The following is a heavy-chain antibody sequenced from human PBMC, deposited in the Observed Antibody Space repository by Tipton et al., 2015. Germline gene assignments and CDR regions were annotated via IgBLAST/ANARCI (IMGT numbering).Heavy chain of an antibody. V-gene: IGHV1-46*01. CDR2: INPSGGGT. Sequence: QLVQSGAEVKKPGASVTVSCKASGYTFTNYYMYWVRQAPGQGLEWMGIINPSGGGTSYAQKFQGRVTMTRDTSTSTVYMELSRLRSEDTAVYYCARGQSTHFFDPWGQGTLVTVSS. D-gene: IGHD4-11*01. J-gene: IGHJ5*02. CDR3: ARGQSTHFFDP. CDR1: GYTFTNYY.